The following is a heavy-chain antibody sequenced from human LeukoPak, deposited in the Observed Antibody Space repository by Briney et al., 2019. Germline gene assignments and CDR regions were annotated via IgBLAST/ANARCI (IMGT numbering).Heavy chain of an antibody. J-gene: IGHJ4*02. CDR3: AKSVASDAY. D-gene: IGHD5-12*01. CDR2: ISYDGSNK. V-gene: IGHV3-30*18. Sequence: QAGGSLRLSCAASGFTFSSYWVSWVRQAPGKGLEWEAVISYDGSNKYYADFVKGRFTISRDNSKNTLSLQMDGLIPEDTAVYYCAKSVASDAYWGQGTLVTVSS. CDR1: GFTFSSYW.